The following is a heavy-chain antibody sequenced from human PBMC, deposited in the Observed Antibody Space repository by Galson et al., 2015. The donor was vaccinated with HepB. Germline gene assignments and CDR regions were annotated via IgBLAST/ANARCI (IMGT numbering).Heavy chain of an antibody. CDR1: GVSIGTYY. V-gene: IGHV4-59*08. CDR2: IYSDGTS. Sequence: QVQVQVSGPRLVRPSETLSLTCTVSGVSIGTYYWSWFRQSPGKRIEWIGYIYSDGTSTYSPSLKSRITISIDTSNGKRSQPVRSWAAADTAVYSCASHPDYGDYWGQGSLVTVSS. J-gene: IGHJ4*01. CDR3: ASHPDYGDY.